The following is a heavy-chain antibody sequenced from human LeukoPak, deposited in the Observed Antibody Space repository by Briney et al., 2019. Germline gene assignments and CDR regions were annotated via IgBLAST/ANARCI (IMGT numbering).Heavy chain of an antibody. V-gene: IGHV3-48*01. Sequence: PGGSLRLSCAASGFTFSSYSMNWVRQAPGKGLEWVSYISSSSSTIYYADSVKGRFTISRDNAKNSLYLQMNSLRAEDTAVYYCARERRWELLSPFDYWCQGTLVTVSS. CDR3: ARERRWELLSPFDY. CDR2: ISSSSSTI. CDR1: GFTFSSYS. J-gene: IGHJ4*02. D-gene: IGHD1-26*01.